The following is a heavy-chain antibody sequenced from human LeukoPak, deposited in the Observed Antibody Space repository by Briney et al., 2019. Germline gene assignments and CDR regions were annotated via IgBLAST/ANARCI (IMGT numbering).Heavy chain of an antibody. V-gene: IGHV4-4*07. CDR3: ARVGSTWAYYFDY. CDR1: GASISGYY. D-gene: IGHD6-13*01. J-gene: IGHJ4*02. Sequence: PSETLSLTCTVSGASISGYYWRWIRQPAGKGLEWIGRIYSSGTTNYNPSLKSRVTMSADTSKNQFSLKLSSVTAADTALYYCARVGSTWAYYFDYWGQGTLVTVSS. CDR2: IYSSGTT.